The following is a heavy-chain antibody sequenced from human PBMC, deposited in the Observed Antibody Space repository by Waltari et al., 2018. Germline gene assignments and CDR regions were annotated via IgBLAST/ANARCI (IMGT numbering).Heavy chain of an antibody. D-gene: IGHD2-21*01. J-gene: IGHJ5*02. CDR3: ARGRDVFANFDYNWFDP. Sequence: QVQLVQSGAEVLRPGASVKVSCQASGYTFINYEINWVRQAAGQGLEWMGGVNPNRGATAYAQKFQGRITMTWDTSISTAYMEMSNLRSDDTAVRYCARGRDVFANFDYNWFDPWGQGTLVTVSS. V-gene: IGHV1-8*02. CDR1: GYTFINYE. CDR2: VNPNRGAT.